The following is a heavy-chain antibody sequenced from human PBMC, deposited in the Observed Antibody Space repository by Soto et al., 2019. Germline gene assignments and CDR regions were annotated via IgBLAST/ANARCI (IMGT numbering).Heavy chain of an antibody. CDR1: GSSITSSYS. CDR3: ARDLVVGATRPHFDH. J-gene: IGHJ4*02. CDR2: LWPSGST. Sequence: SETLSLTCAVSGSSITSSYSWAWIRQPPGKGLEWIGTLWPSGSTFYNPSLKSRVSISVETSENQVSLRLSSVTAADTAVYYCARDLVVGATRPHFDHWGQGTLVTVSS. D-gene: IGHD1-26*01. V-gene: IGHV4-38-2*02.